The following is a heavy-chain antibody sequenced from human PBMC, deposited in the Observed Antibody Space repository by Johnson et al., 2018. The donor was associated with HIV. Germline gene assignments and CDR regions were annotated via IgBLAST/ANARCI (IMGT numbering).Heavy chain of an antibody. V-gene: IGHV3-9*01. J-gene: IGHJ3*02. Sequence: QLVESGGGLVQPGRSLRLSCAASGFTFDDYAMHWVRQAPGKGLEWVSGISWNSGSIGYADSVTGRFTISRDNAKNSLYLQMNSLRAEDTALYYCAKAATTVVTLEGDAFDIWGQGTMVTVSS. D-gene: IGHD4-23*01. CDR2: ISWNSGSI. CDR3: AKAATTVVTLEGDAFDI. CDR1: GFTFDDYA.